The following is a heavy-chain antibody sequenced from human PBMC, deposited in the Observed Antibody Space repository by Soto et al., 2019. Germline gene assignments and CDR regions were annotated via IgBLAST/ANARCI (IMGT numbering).Heavy chain of an antibody. CDR2: IKATAYGGTT. CDR3: TTDDTSGYYLQH. CDR1: NFSFNYAW. D-gene: IGHD3-22*01. J-gene: IGHJ4*02. V-gene: IGHV3-15*01. Sequence: EVQLVESGGGLVKRGGSLRLSCAASNFSFNYAWMSWVRQAPGKGLEWVGRIKATAYGGTTDYAASVKGRFTISRDDSKNTLYLQMKSLTNEDTARYYCTTDDTSGYYLQHWGQGTLVTVSS.